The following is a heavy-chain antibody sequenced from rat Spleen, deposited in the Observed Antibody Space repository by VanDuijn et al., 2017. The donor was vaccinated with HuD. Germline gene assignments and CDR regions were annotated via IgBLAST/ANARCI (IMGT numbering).Heavy chain of an antibody. V-gene: IGHV2-6*01. CDR3: TRSNWDLPYWNFDF. Sequence: QVQLKESGPGLVQPSQTLSLTCTVSGSSLTSNSVSWIRQPPGKGLEWIATISSGGYTYYDSALKSRLSISRDTSKSQVFLKMTSLQTEDTAIYFCTRSNWDLPYWNFDFWGPGTMVTVSS. CDR2: ISSGGYT. J-gene: IGHJ1*01. D-gene: IGHD3-6*01. CDR1: GSSLTSNS.